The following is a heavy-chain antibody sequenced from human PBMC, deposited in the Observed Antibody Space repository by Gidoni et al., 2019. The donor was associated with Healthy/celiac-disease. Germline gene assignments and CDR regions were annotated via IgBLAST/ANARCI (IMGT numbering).Heavy chain of an antibody. V-gene: IGHV1-2*02. J-gene: IGHJ4*02. CDR1: GYPFTGYY. D-gene: IGHD5-18*01. CDR2: INPNSGGT. CDR3: ARGDSYGWGY. Sequence: AQLVQSGAEVKKLWASVKVSCKASGYPFTGYYMHWVRQAPGQGLAWLGWINPNSGGTNFAQKFQGRVTMTRDTSISTAYMELSRLRSDDTAVYYCARGDSYGWGYWGQGTLVTVSS.